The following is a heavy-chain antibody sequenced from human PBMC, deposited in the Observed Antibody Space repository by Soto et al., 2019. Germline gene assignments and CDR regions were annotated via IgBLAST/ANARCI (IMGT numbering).Heavy chain of an antibody. CDR2: INSDGSST. CDR1: GFTFSSYW. V-gene: IGHV3-74*01. Sequence: VGSLRLSCAASGFTFSSYWMHWVRQAPGKGLVWVSRINSDGSSTSYADSVKGRFTISRDNAKNTLYLQMNSLRAEDTAVYYCARVLTMVRGVRPGGLDVWGQGTTVTVSS. J-gene: IGHJ6*02. CDR3: ARVLTMVRGVRPGGLDV. D-gene: IGHD3-10*01.